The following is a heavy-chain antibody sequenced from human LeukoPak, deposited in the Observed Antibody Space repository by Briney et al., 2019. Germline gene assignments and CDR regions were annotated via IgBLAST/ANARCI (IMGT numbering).Heavy chain of an antibody. V-gene: IGHV3-30*03. CDR1: GFTFSSYG. CDR3: ARGVANDYDNSGYHN. J-gene: IGHJ4*02. CDR2: ISYDGSNK. Sequence: GGSLRLSCAASGFTFSSYGMHWVRQAPGKGLEWVAVISYDGSNKYYADSVKGRFTISRDNSKNTLYLQMNSLRAEDTAVYYCARGVANDYDNSGYHNWGQGTLVTVSS. D-gene: IGHD3-22*01.